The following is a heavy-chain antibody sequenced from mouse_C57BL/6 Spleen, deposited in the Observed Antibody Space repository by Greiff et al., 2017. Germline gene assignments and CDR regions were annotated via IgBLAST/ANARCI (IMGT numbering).Heavy chain of an antibody. Sequence: QVQLLQPGAELVRPGTSVTLSCKASGYTFTSYWLHWLMQRLGQGLEWIGVIVTSDSYTNYNPTFKGKATLTEDTSSSTAYMQLSSLTSEDSAVYYCARKYSDDYDAMDYWGQGTSVTVS. J-gene: IGHJ4*01. CDR2: IVTSDSYT. D-gene: IGHD2-12*01. CDR3: ARKYSDDYDAMDY. CDR1: GYTFTSYW. V-gene: IGHV1-59*01.